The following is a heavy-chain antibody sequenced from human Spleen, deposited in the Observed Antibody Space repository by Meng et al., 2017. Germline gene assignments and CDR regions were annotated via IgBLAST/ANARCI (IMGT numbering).Heavy chain of an antibody. CDR1: GFIFSASD. V-gene: IGHV3-73*01. CDR3: TIYTRGHI. D-gene: IGHD4-11*01. J-gene: IGHJ3*02. Sequence: ESLKISCAASGFIFSASDIHWVRQASGKGLEWVGRIITKPNNYATACGASVKGRFTISRDDSLTTAYLQMNSLRSEDTALYYCTIYTRGHIWGQGSMVTVSS. CDR2: IITKPNNYAT.